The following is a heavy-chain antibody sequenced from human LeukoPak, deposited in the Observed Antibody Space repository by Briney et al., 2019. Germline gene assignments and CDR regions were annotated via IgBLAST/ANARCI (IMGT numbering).Heavy chain of an antibody. CDR2: IYPGDSDT. CDR1: GYSFTSYW. J-gene: IGHJ5*02. V-gene: IGHV5-51*01. D-gene: IGHD2-2*02. Sequence: RGESLKISCKGSGYSFTSYWIGWVRQMPGKGLEWMGIIYPGDSDTRYSPSFQGQVTISADKSISTAYLQWSSLKASDTAMYYCARGKYCSSTSCYTSQGEFDPWGQGTLVTVSS. CDR3: ARGKYCSSTSCYTSQGEFDP.